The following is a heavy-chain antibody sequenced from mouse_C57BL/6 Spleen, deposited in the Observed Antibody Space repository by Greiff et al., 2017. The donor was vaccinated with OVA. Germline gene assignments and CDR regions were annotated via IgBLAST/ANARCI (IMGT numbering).Heavy chain of an antibody. J-gene: IGHJ3*01. CDR2: INPGSGGT. V-gene: IGHV1-54*01. Sequence: QVQLQQSGAELVRPGTSVKVSCKASGYAFTNYLIEWVKQRPGQGLEWIGVINPGSGGTNYNEKFKGKATLTADKYSSTAYMQLSSLTSEDAAVYFCAREDDVGFAYWGQGTLVTVSA. CDR1: GYAFTNYL. CDR3: AREDDVGFAY. D-gene: IGHD2-12*01.